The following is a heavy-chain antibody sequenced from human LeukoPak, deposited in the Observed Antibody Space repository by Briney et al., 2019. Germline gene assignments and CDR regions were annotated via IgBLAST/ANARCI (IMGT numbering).Heavy chain of an antibody. CDR1: GFTFSSYS. Sequence: NSGGSLRLSCAASGFTFSSYSMNWVRQAPGKGLEWVSSISSSSSYIYYADSVKGRFTISRDNAKNSLYLQMNSLRAEDTAVYYCARAPESYDGSGNGELAYWGQGTLVTVSS. D-gene: IGHD3-10*01. V-gene: IGHV3-21*01. CDR2: ISSSSSYI. J-gene: IGHJ4*02. CDR3: ARAPESYDGSGNGELAY.